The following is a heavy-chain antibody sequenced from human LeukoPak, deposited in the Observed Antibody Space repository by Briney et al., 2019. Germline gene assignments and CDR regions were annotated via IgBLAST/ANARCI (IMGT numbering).Heavy chain of an antibody. D-gene: IGHD3-22*01. CDR2: INSDGSST. CDR3: ARDEIPYYYDSSGYYLFDY. J-gene: IGHJ4*02. V-gene: IGHV3-74*01. Sequence: GGSLRLSCAASGFTFSSYWMHWVRQAPGKGLVWVSRINSDGSSTSYADSVKGRFTISRDNAKNTLYLQMNSLRAEDTAVYYCARDEIPYYYDSSGYYLFDYWGQGTLVTVSS. CDR1: GFTFSSYW.